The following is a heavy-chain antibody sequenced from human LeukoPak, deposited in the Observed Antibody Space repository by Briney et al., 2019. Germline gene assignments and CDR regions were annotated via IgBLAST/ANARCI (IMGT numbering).Heavy chain of an antibody. J-gene: IGHJ4*02. D-gene: IGHD4-23*01. CDR3: ARGEWPTVVTLDY. CDR1: GFTFRRSG. V-gene: IGHV3-66*01. Sequence: GGSLRLSCAASGFTFRRSGVTWVRQAPGKGLEWVSIIYSGGSTYYADSVKGRFTISRDNSKNTLYLQMSSLRAEDTAVYYCARGEWPTVVTLDYWGQGTLVTVSS. CDR2: IYSGGST.